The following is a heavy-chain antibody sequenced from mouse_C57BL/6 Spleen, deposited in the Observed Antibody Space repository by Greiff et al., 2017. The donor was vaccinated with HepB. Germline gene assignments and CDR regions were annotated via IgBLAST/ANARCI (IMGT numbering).Heavy chain of an antibody. CDR3: TRYPYYYGSSRHWYFDV. CDR2: IDPETGGT. CDR1: GYTFTDYE. V-gene: IGHV1-15*01. J-gene: IGHJ1*03. D-gene: IGHD1-1*01. Sequence: VQLQQSGAELVRPGASVTLSCKASGYTFTDYEMHWVKQTPVHGLEWIGAIDPETGGTAYNQKFKGKAILTADKSSSTAYMELRSLTSEDSAVYYCTRYPYYYGSSRHWYFDVWGRGTTVTVSS.